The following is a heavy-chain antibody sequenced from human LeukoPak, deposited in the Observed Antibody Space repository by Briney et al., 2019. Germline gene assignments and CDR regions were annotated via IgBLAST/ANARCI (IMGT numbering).Heavy chain of an antibody. CDR1: GFTFSSYW. J-gene: IGHJ4*02. V-gene: IGHV3-7*01. CDR3: ARERSGTYYYDSSGYYYFDY. CDR2: IKQDGSEK. D-gene: IGHD3-22*01. Sequence: PGGSLRLSCAASGFTFSSYWMSWVRQAPGKGLEWGANIKQDGSEKYYVDSVKVRFTISRDNAKNSLYLQMNSLRAEDTAVYYCARERSGTYYYDSSGYYYFDYWGQGTLVTVSS.